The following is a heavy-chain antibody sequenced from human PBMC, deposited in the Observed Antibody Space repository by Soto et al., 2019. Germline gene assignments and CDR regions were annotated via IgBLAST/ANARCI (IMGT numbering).Heavy chain of an antibody. CDR1: GYTFTSYG. J-gene: IGHJ4*02. CDR2: ISAYNGNT. V-gene: IGHV1-18*01. D-gene: IGHD1-7*01. Sequence: ASVKVSCKASGYTFTSYGISWVRQAPGQGLEWMGWISAYNGNTNYAQKLQGRVTMTTDTSTSTAYMELRSLRSDDTAVYYCARDPRDALLWNYPTYWGQGTLVTVSS. CDR3: ARDPRDALLWNYPTY.